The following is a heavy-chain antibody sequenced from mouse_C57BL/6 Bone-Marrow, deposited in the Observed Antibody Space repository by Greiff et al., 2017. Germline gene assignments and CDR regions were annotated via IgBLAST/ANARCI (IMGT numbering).Heavy chain of an antibody. J-gene: IGHJ2*01. V-gene: IGHV1-82*01. CDR2: IYPGDGDT. CDR1: GYAFSSSW. D-gene: IGHD1-1*01. Sequence: VQLQQSGPELVKPGASVKISCKASGYAFSSSWMNWVKQRPGKGLEWIGRIYPGDGDTNYNGKFKGKATLTADKSSSTAYMQLSSLTSEDSAVYFCARHYYGRGCYFDYWGQGTTLTVSS. CDR3: ARHYYGRGCYFDY.